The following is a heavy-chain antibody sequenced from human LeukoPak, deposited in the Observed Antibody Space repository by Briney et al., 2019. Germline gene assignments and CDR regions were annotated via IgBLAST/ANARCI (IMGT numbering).Heavy chain of an antibody. CDR2: ISGSGGST. CDR3: AKPAMNYYDSSGSKYFQH. D-gene: IGHD3-22*01. CDR1: GFTFSSYA. Sequence: GGSLRLSCAASGFTFSSYAMSWVRQAPGKGLEWVSAISGSGGSTYYADSVKGRFTISRDNSKNTLYLQMNSPRAEDTAVYYCAKPAMNYYDSSGSKYFQHWGQGTLVTVSS. V-gene: IGHV3-23*01. J-gene: IGHJ1*01.